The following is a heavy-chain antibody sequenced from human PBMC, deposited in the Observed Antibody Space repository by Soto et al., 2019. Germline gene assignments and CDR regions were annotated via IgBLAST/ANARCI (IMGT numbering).Heavy chain of an antibody. Sequence: QVQLVESGGGVVQSGRSLRLSCAASGFTFSSYGIHWVRQAPGKGLEWVAFISYDGGNKYYADSVKGRFTISRDNPKNPLYLQMNSMRAEDTAVYYCAKVMITFGGTRYGLDVWGQGTTVTVSS. V-gene: IGHV3-30*18. D-gene: IGHD3-16*01. J-gene: IGHJ6*01. CDR2: ISYDGGNK. CDR1: GFTFSSYG. CDR3: AKVMITFGGTRYGLDV.